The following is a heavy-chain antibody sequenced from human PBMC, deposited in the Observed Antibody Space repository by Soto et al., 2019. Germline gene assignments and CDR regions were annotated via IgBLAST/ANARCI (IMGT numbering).Heavy chain of an antibody. V-gene: IGHV3-21*01. CDR3: ARGLFYYDSSGYLGY. J-gene: IGHJ4*02. D-gene: IGHD3-22*01. CDR2: ISSSSYI. CDR1: GFTFSSYS. Sequence: GGSLRLSCAASGFTFSSYSMNWVRQAPGKGLEWVSSISSSSYIYYADSVKGRFTISRDNAKNSLYLQMNSLRAEDTAVHYCARGLFYYDSSGYLGYWGQGTLVTVSS.